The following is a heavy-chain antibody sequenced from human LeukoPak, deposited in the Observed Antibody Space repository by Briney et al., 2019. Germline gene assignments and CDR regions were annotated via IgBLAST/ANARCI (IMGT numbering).Heavy chain of an antibody. V-gene: IGHV1-2*02. D-gene: IGHD3-9*01. J-gene: IGHJ5*02. CDR1: GYTFTGYY. CDR3: ARPGNVLRYFDGDWFDP. CDR2: INPNSGGT. Sequence: GASVKVSCKASGYTFTGYYMHWVRQAPGQGLEWMGWINPNSGGTNYAQKFQGRVTMTRDTSISTAYMELSRLRSDDTAVYYCARPGNVLRYFDGDWFDPWGQGTLVTVSS.